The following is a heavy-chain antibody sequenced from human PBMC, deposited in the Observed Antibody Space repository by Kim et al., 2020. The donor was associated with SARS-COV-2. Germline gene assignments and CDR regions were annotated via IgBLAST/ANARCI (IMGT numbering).Heavy chain of an antibody. Sequence: SETLSLTCTVSGGSVSSGSYFWSWIRQPPGKGLEWIGYIYYSGNTNYNPSLKSRVTMSVDTPKNQFSLKLRSVTAADTAVYYCARAPNDFWSGYPYYLDFWGQGTLVTVSS. CDR1: GGSVSSGSYF. J-gene: IGHJ4*02. CDR3: ARAPNDFWSGYPYYLDF. CDR2: IYYSGNT. D-gene: IGHD3-3*01. V-gene: IGHV4-61*01.